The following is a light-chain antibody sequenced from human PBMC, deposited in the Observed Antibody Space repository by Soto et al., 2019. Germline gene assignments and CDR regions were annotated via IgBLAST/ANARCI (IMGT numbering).Light chain of an antibody. Sequence: QSALTQPASVSGSLEQSVTISCNGTSNDIGAFNFVSWYQQHPGKAPKVILYEVNSRPSGVSDRFSGSKSGNTASLTISGLQVEDEADYYCNAYRSSSARVFGGGTKLTVL. CDR2: EVN. CDR1: SNDIGAFNF. V-gene: IGLV2-14*01. CDR3: NAYRSSSARV. J-gene: IGLJ3*02.